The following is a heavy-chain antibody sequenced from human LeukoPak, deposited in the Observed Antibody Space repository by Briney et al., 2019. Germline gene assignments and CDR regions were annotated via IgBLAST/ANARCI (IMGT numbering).Heavy chain of an antibody. J-gene: IGHJ4*02. CDR3: AKESSSWYFDY. Sequence: GGSLRLSCAASGFTFDTYALSWVRRAPGKGLEWVSAISGSGTNTYYADSVKGRFTISRDNSKNTLYLQMNSLRAEDTAVYYCAKESSSWYFDYWGQGTLVTVSS. V-gene: IGHV3-23*01. CDR1: GFTFDTYA. CDR2: ISGSGTNT. D-gene: IGHD6-13*01.